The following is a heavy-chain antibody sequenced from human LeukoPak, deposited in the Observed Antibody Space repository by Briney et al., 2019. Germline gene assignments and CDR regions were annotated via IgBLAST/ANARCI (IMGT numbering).Heavy chain of an antibody. CDR3: ARTPNCSGGSCYSAGWYFDL. Sequence: SETLSLTCTVSGGSISSGGYYWSWIRQHPGKGLEWIGYIYYSGSTYYNPSLKSRVTISVDTSKNQFSLKLSSVTAADTAVYYCARTPNCSGGSCYSAGWYFDLWGRGTLVTVSS. CDR1: GGSISSGGYY. J-gene: IGHJ2*01. V-gene: IGHV4-31*03. CDR2: IYYSGST. D-gene: IGHD2-15*01.